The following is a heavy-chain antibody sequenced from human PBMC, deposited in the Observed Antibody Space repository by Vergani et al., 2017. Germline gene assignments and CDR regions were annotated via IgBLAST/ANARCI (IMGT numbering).Heavy chain of an antibody. CDR1: GFNFNHYA. J-gene: IGHJ6*02. CDR2: IRGSGGST. Sequence: EVQLLESGGDLVQPGGSLRLSCAASGFNFNHYAMNWVRQAPGKGLEWVSVIRGSGGSTYYAGSVKGRFTISRDSSKNTLYLQMNSLSAGDTAVYYCAKANPRNSGYDYLYYYHAMDVWGQGTTVTVSS. V-gene: IGHV3-23*01. D-gene: IGHD5-12*01. CDR3: AKANPRNSGYDYLYYYHAMDV.